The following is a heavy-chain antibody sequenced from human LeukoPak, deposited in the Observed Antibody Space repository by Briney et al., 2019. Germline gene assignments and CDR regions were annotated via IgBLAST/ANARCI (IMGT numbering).Heavy chain of an antibody. V-gene: IGHV3-11*04. D-gene: IGHD6-13*01. CDR3: ASIAAAGTDTLDI. Sequence: GGSLRLSCAASGFTFSDYYMSWIRQAPGKGLEWLSYISKNGKTIYYADSVKGRFTISRDNAKNSLYLQMNSLRAEDTAVYYCASIAAAGTDTLDIWGQGATVTVSS. CDR2: ISKNGKTI. CDR1: GFTFSDYY. J-gene: IGHJ3*02.